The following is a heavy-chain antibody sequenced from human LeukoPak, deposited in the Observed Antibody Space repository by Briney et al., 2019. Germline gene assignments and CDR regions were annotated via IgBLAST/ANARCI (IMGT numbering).Heavy chain of an antibody. CDR2: SRSKAQSYST. CDR3: AREGRDAYNYAFDT. Sequence: PGGSLRLSCAVSGFTFSDHYMDWVRQAPGKGLEWVACSRSKAQSYSTEYAASVKGRFTISRDDSKDLLYLQMNSLKTEDTAVYYCAREGRDAYNYAFDTWGQGTMVTVSS. D-gene: IGHD5-24*01. J-gene: IGHJ3*02. V-gene: IGHV3-72*01. CDR1: GFTFSDHY.